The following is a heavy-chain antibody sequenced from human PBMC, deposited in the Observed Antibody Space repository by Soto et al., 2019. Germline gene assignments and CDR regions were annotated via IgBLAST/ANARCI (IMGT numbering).Heavy chain of an antibody. D-gene: IGHD5-12*01. V-gene: IGHV1-69*06. CDR3: ASRYSGYDFFDY. CDR1: GGTFRRYA. J-gene: IGHJ4*02. CDR2: IIPIFGTA. Sequence: SVTVSCQASGGTFRRYAISWVRQAPGQGLEWMGGIIPIFGTANYAQKFQGRVTITADKSTSTAYMELSSLRSEDTAVYYCASRYSGYDFFDYWGQGTLVTVSS.